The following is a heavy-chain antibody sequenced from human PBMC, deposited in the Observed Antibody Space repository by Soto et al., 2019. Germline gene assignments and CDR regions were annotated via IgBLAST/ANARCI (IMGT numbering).Heavy chain of an antibody. CDR2: ISGSGGST. CDR3: ARAHPWGMWELPHIFDY. D-gene: IGHD1-26*01. J-gene: IGHJ4*02. Sequence: EVQLLESGGGLVQPGGSLRLSCAASGFTFSSYAMSWVRQAPGKGLEWVSAISGSGGSTYYADSVKGRFTISRDNSKNTLYLQMNSLRAEDTAVYYCARAHPWGMWELPHIFDYWGQGTLVTVSS. CDR1: GFTFSSYA. V-gene: IGHV3-23*01.